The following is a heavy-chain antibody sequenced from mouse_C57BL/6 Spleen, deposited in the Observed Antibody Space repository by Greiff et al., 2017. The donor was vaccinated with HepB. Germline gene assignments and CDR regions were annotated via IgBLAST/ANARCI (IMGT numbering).Heavy chain of an antibody. CDR2: ISYDGSN. CDR1: GYSITSGYY. Sequence: EVKLVESGPGLVKPSQSLSLTCSVTGYSITSGYYWNWIRQFPGNKLEWMGYISYDGSNNYNPSLKNRISITRVTSKNQFFLKLNSVTTEDTATYYCAREGDYGWFAYWGQGTLVTVSA. CDR3: AREGDYGWFAY. D-gene: IGHD2-4*01. V-gene: IGHV3-6*01. J-gene: IGHJ3*01.